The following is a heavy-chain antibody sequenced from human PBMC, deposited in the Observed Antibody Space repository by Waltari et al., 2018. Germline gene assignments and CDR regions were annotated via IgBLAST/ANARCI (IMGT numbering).Heavy chain of an antibody. J-gene: IGHJ4*02. D-gene: IGHD2-2*01. CDR1: GFTFIGYA. Sequence: EVQLLESGGGLVQPGESLRLSCPASGFTFIGYAMSWVRQGPGKGLEWVSVISGPGLTTYYADSVKGRFSISRDNSRSTLYLQINSLRGDDTAVYYCAKVGGVAAAEFQFDFWGRGTLVTVSS. V-gene: IGHV3-23*01. CDR3: AKVGGVAAAEFQFDF. CDR2: ISGPGLTT.